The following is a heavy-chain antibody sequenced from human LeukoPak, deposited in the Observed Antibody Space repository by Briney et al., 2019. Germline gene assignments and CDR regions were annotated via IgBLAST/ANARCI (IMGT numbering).Heavy chain of an antibody. Sequence: SETLSLTRTVSGGSISSYYWSWIRQPAGKGLEWIGRIYTSGSTNYNPSLKSRVTMSVDTSRNQFSLKLTSVTAADTAVYYCARGFSYGDYAWFDPWGQGTLVTVSS. V-gene: IGHV4-4*07. CDR3: ARGFSYGDYAWFDP. J-gene: IGHJ5*02. CDR1: GGSISSYY. CDR2: IYTSGST. D-gene: IGHD4-17*01.